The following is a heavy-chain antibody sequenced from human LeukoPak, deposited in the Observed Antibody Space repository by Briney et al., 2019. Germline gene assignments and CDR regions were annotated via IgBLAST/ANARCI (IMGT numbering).Heavy chain of an antibody. V-gene: IGHV3-7*01. CDR2: IKQDGSEK. Sequence: GGSLRLSCAASGFTFSSYWMQWVRQAPGKGLEWVANIKQDGSEKYYADSVKGRFTISRDNSKNTLYLQMNSLRAEDTAVYYCAKESIQLWLPDYWGQGTLVTVSS. J-gene: IGHJ4*02. CDR1: GFTFSSYW. D-gene: IGHD5-18*01. CDR3: AKESIQLWLPDY.